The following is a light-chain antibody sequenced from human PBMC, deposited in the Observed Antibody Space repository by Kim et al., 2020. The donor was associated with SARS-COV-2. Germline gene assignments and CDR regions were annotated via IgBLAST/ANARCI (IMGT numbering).Light chain of an antibody. CDR3: AAWDDSLSGYVV. CDR1: SSNIGSNY. J-gene: IGLJ2*01. Sequence: QRCTISCSRSSSNIGSNYVYWYQQLPGTAPKLLIYRNNQRPSGVPDRFSGSKSGTSASLAISGLRSEDEADYYCAAWDDSLSGYVVFGGGTQLTVL. V-gene: IGLV1-47*01. CDR2: RNN.